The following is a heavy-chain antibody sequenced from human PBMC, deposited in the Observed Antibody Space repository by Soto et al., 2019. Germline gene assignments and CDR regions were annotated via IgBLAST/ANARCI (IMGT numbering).Heavy chain of an antibody. J-gene: IGHJ4*02. CDR3: ARSYCSGGSCYWSFDY. Sequence: ASVKVSCKASGYTFTGYYMHWVRQAPGQGLEWMGWINPNSGGTNYAQKFQGWVTMTRDTSIGTAYMELSRLRSDDTAVYYCARSYCSGGSCYWSFDYWGQGTLVTVSS. V-gene: IGHV1-2*04. CDR1: GYTFTGYY. D-gene: IGHD2-15*01. CDR2: INPNSGGT.